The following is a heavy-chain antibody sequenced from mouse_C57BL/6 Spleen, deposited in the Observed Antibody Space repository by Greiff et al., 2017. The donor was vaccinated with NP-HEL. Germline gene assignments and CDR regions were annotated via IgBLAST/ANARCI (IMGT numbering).Heavy chain of an antibody. CDR1: GYTFTSYW. D-gene: IGHD1-1*01. CDR2: IDPSDSYT. CDR3: ARDGVVATNY. J-gene: IGHJ2*01. V-gene: IGHV1-50*01. Sequence: QVQLQQPGAELVKPGASVKLSCKASGYTFTSYWMQWVKQRPGQGLEWIGEIDPSDSYTNYNQKFKGKATLTVDTSSSTAYLQLSSLTSEDSAVYSCARDGVVATNYWGQGTTLTVSS.